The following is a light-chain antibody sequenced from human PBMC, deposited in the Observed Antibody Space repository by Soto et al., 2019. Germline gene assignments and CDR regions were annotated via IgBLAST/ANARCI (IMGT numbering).Light chain of an antibody. Sequence: EIVLTQSPGTLSLSPGERATLSCRANESVSSSLAWYQQKPGQAPRLLICDASTRVTDIPDRFRGSGSGTDFTLTITRLESEDFAVYFCQHYGGSPGTFGQGTKVDIK. V-gene: IGKV3-20*01. CDR3: QHYGGSPGT. CDR1: ESVSSS. J-gene: IGKJ1*01. CDR2: DAS.